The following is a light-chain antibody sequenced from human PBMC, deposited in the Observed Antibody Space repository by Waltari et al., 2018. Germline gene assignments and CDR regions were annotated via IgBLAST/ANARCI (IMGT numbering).Light chain of an antibody. CDR3: RQYNNYPRT. CDR1: QNIRND. Sequence: DLQMTHSPSSLSASVGDRVTITCRASQNIRNDLGWYQQRPGKAPKRLVYGAFNLQSGVPSRFSGSGSGTECTLTITSLQPEDFATYYWRQYNNYPRTFGQGTTVDIK. V-gene: IGKV1-17*01. J-gene: IGKJ1*01. CDR2: GAF.